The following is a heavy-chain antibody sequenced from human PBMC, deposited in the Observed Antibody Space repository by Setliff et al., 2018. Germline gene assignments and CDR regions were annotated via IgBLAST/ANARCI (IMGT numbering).Heavy chain of an antibody. Sequence: SGPTLVNPTPPLTLTCTFSGFSLSTSGVGVAWIRQPPGKALEWLALISWDDNKRYSPSLKSRLTITKDTSKDQVVLTLTNIDPVDTATYFGAHRRKLLWFGETNDAFDIWGQGTMVTVSS. D-gene: IGHD3-10*01. CDR3: AHRRKLLWFGETNDAFDI. CDR1: GFSLSTSGVG. CDR2: ISWDDNK. V-gene: IGHV2-5*02. J-gene: IGHJ3*02.